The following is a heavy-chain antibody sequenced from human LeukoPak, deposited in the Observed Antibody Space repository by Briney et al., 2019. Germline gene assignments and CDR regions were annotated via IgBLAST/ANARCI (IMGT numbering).Heavy chain of an antibody. CDR3: ARVDGGTRFDP. CDR1: GFTFSTYW. V-gene: IGHV3-74*01. D-gene: IGHD1-14*01. CDR2: INSDGSAT. J-gene: IGHJ5*02. Sequence: GGSLRLSCAASGFTFSTYWMHWVRQAPGKGLVWVSRINSDGSATSYADSVKGRFTISRDNAENTLYLQMNSLRAEDTAVYYCARVDGGTRFDPWGQGTLVTVSS.